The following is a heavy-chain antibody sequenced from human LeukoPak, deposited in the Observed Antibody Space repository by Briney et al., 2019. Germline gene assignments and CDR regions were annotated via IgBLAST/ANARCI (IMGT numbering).Heavy chain of an antibody. CDR1: GGSISSGGYY. D-gene: IGHD2-21*02. CDR2: IYYSGST. J-gene: IGHJ4*02. Sequence: SETLSLTCTVSGGSISSGGYYWSWIRQHPGKGLEWIGYIYYSGSTYYNPSLESRVTISVDTSKNQFSLKLSSVTAADTAVYYCATYYCGGDCYSRYYFDYWGQGTLVTVSS. CDR3: ATYYCGGDCYSRYYFDY. V-gene: IGHV4-31*03.